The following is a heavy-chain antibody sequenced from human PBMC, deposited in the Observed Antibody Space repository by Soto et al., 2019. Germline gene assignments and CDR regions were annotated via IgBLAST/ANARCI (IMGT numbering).Heavy chain of an antibody. Sequence: PGGSLRLSCAASGFTFSSYAMSWVRQAPGKGLEWVSAISGSGGSTYYADSVKGRFTISRDNSKNTLYLQMNSLRAEDTAVYYCAKNFYPYYYDSSGYCDYWGQGTLVTVSS. D-gene: IGHD3-22*01. CDR2: ISGSGGST. V-gene: IGHV3-23*01. J-gene: IGHJ4*02. CDR1: GFTFSSYA. CDR3: AKNFYPYYYDSSGYCDY.